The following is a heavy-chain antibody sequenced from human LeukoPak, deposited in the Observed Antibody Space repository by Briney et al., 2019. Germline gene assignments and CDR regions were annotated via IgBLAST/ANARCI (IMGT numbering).Heavy chain of an antibody. Sequence: SETLSLTCAVYGGSFSGYYWSWIRQPPGKGLEWIGEINHSGSTNYNPSLKSRVTISVDTSKNQFSLKLSSVTAADTAVYYCARQGNRFGGDYYGSGSYYNLWYFDYWGQGTQVTVSS. CDR2: INHSGST. D-gene: IGHD3-10*01. CDR1: GGSFSGYY. V-gene: IGHV4-34*01. J-gene: IGHJ4*02. CDR3: ARQGNRFGGDYYGSGSYYNLWYFDY.